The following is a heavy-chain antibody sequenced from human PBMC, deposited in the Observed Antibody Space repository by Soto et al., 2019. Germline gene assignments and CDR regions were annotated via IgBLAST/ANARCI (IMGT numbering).Heavy chain of an antibody. V-gene: IGHV1-69*01. J-gene: IGHJ5*02. Sequence: QVQLVQSGAEVKKPGSSVKVSCKASGGTFSSYAISWVRQAPGQGLEWMGGIIPIFGTANYAQKFQGRVTITADESTSTAYMELSSLRSEDTAVYYCARRSLYCSGGSCYEGYNWFDPWGQGTLVTVSS. CDR1: GGTFSSYA. CDR2: IIPIFGTA. D-gene: IGHD2-15*01. CDR3: ARRSLYCSGGSCYEGYNWFDP.